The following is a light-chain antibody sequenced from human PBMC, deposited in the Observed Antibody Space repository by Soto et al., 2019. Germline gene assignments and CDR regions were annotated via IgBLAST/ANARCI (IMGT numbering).Light chain of an antibody. J-gene: IGKJ3*01. CDR2: GIS. CDR1: QSVSTSY. V-gene: IGKV3-20*01. Sequence: ELVLTQSPGTLSLSPCERATLSWRASQSVSTSYLAWYQQTPGQAPRLLIYGISKRATDIPDRFSGSGSGTEFTLTISRLEPEDFAVYYCQQYSRSPFTFGPGTKVDIK. CDR3: QQYSRSPFT.